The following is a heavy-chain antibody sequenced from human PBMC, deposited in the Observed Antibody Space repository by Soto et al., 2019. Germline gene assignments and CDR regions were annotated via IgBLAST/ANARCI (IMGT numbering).Heavy chain of an antibody. V-gene: IGHV4-39*01. CDR3: ARAVGALVDY. CDR1: GGSISSSSYY. D-gene: IGHD1-26*01. Sequence: KASETLSLTCTVSGGSISSSSYYWGWIRQPPGKGLKWIGSIYYSGSTYYNPSLKSRVTISVDTSKNQFSLKLSSVTAADTAVYYCARAVGALVDYWGQGTLVTVSS. J-gene: IGHJ4*02. CDR2: IYYSGST.